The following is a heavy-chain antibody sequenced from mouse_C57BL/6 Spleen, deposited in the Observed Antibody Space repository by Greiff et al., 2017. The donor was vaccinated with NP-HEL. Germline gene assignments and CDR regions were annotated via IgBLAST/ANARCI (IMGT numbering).Heavy chain of an antibody. D-gene: IGHD1-1*01. Sequence: VQLKQSGPELVKPGASVKMSCKASGYTFTDYNMHWVKQSHGKSLEWIGYINPNNGGTSYNQKFKGKATLTVNKSSSTAYMELRSLTSEDSAVYYCAREGITTVVDYWGQGTTLTVSS. CDR1: GYTFTDYN. CDR2: INPNNGGT. J-gene: IGHJ2*01. CDR3: AREGITTVVDY. V-gene: IGHV1-22*01.